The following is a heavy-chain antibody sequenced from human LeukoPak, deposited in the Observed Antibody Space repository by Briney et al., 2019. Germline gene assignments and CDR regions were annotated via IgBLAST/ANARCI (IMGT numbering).Heavy chain of an antibody. V-gene: IGHV4-34*01. CDR2: INHSGST. J-gene: IGHJ6*03. CDR3: ARLSIAAAGTSWGYYYYYMDV. CDR1: GGSFSGYY. Sequence: SETLSLTCAVYGGSFSGYYWSWIRQPPGKGLEWIGEINHSGSTNYNPSLKSQVTISVDTSKNQFSLKLSSVTAADTAVYYCARLSIAAAGTSWGYYYYYMDVWGKGTTVTVSS. D-gene: IGHD6-13*01.